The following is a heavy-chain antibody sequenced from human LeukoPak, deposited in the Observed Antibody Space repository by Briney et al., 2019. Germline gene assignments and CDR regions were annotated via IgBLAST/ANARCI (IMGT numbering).Heavy chain of an antibody. CDR2: MNPNSGNT. CDR3: ARVRRSRRTYYYDSSGYPTAYFDY. V-gene: IGHV1-8*01. J-gene: IGHJ4*02. CDR1: GYTFTSHD. D-gene: IGHD3-22*01. Sequence: ASVKVSCKASGYTFTSHDINWVRQATGQGLEWMGWMNPNSGNTGYAQKFQGRVTMTRNTSISTAYMELSSLRSEDTAVYYCARVRRSRRTYYYDSSGYPTAYFDYWGQGTLVTVSS.